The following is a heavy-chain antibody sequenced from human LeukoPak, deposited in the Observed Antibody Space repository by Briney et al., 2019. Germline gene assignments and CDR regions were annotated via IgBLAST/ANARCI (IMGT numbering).Heavy chain of an antibody. V-gene: IGHV4-4*07. J-gene: IGHJ4*02. D-gene: IGHD4-23*01. CDR3: ARNSGDF. CDR2: IYTSGTT. CDR1: GGSITSYY. Sequence: SETLSLTCTVSGGSITSYYWSWIRQPAGKGLEWIGRIYTSGTTIYNPPLKGRVTMSVDTSKNQLSLKLRFVTAADTAVYYCARNSGDFWGQGTLVTVSS.